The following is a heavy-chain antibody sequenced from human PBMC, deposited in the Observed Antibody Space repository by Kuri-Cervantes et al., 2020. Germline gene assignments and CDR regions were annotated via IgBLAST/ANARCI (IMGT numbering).Heavy chain of an antibody. CDR2: INHSGSI. D-gene: IGHD6-6*01. CDR1: GGSFSGYY. V-gene: IGHV4-34*01. J-gene: IGHJ5*02. Sequence: SETLSLTCAVYGGSFSGYYWSWIRQPPGKGLEWIGEINHSGSINYNPSLKSRVTISLDTSKNQFSLKLSSVTAADTAVYYCARSRTAARRSWFDPWGQGTLVTVSS. CDR3: ARSRTAARRSWFDP.